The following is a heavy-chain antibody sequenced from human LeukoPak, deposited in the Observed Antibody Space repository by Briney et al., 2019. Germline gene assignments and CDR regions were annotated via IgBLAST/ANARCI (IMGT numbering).Heavy chain of an antibody. D-gene: IGHD1-1*01. CDR3: THRRDWNYLGY. J-gene: IGHJ4*02. Sequence: SGPTLVNPTQTLTLTCTFSGFSLSASGVGVGWVRQPPGKALEWLALIYWNDDKRFSPSLKSRLTITKDTSKNQVVLTMTNMDPVDTGTYYCTHRRDWNYLGYWGQGTLVTVSS. V-gene: IGHV2-5*01. CDR2: IYWNDDK. CDR1: GFSLSASGVG.